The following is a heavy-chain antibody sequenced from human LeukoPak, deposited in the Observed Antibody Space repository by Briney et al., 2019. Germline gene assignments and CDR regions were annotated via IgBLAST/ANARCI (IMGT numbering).Heavy chain of an antibody. V-gene: IGHV3-48*01. Sequence: PGGSLRLSCAASGFTFSTYNMNWFRQAPGKGLEWVSYISSSSSTIYYADSVKGRFTISRDNSKNTLYLQMNSMRAEDTAVYYCATPGIAVAADFDYWGQGTLVTVSS. J-gene: IGHJ4*02. CDR2: ISSSSSTI. D-gene: IGHD6-19*01. CDR3: ATPGIAVAADFDY. CDR1: GFTFSTYN.